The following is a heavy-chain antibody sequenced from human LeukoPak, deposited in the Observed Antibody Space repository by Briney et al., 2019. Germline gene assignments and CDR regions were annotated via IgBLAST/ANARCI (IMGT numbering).Heavy chain of an antibody. CDR2: IYYSGST. V-gene: IGHV4-30-4*07. CDR3: ARDWNWGVGQGSMDV. J-gene: IGHJ6*03. Sequence: PSETLSLTCAVSGGSISSGGYSWSWIRQPPGKGLEWIGYIYYSGSTYYNPSLKSRVTISVDTSKNQFSLKLSSVTAADTAVYYCARDWNWGVGQGSMDVWGKGTTVTVSS. D-gene: IGHD3-16*01. CDR1: GGSISSGGYS.